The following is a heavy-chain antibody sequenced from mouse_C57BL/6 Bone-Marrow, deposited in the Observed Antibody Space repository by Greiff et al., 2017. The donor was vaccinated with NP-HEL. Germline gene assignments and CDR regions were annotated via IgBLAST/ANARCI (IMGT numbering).Heavy chain of an antibody. J-gene: IGHJ3*01. CDR1: GFTFSDYY. CDR2: ISNGGGST. V-gene: IGHV5-12*01. CDR3: ARGGWLGAY. Sequence: EVKLEESGEGLVQPGGSLKLSCAASGFTFSDYYMYWVRQTPEKRLEWVAYISNGGGSTYYPDTVKGRFTISRDNAKNTLYLQMSRLKSEDTAMYYCARGGWLGAYWGQGTLVTVSA. D-gene: IGHD1-1*02.